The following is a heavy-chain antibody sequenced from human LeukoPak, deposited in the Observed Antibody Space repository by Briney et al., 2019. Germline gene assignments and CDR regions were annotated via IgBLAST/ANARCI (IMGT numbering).Heavy chain of an antibody. J-gene: IGHJ4*02. V-gene: IGHV5-51*01. CDR3: ARRGYCATTTCYRLFDY. Sequence: GESLKISCKGSGYSFTNYWIGWVRQLLGKGLEWMGIIYPGDSDTRYSPSFQGQVTISADKSITTAYLQWSSLKASDTAMYYCARRGYCATTTCYRLFDYWGQGTLVTVSS. CDR2: IYPGDSDT. CDR1: GYSFTNYW. D-gene: IGHD2-2*01.